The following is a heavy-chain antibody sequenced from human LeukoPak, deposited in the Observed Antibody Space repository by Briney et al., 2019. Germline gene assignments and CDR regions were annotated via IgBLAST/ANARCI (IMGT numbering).Heavy chain of an antibody. V-gene: IGHV1-8*03. CDR3: ARGPHVMYYDFWSGYYYYFDY. J-gene: IGHJ4*02. Sequence: ASVKVSCKASGYTFTSYGISWVRQAPGQGLEWMGWMNPNSGNTGYARKFQGRVTITRNTSISTAYMELSSLRSEDTAVYYCARGPHVMYYDFWSGYYYYFDYWGQGTLVTVSS. D-gene: IGHD3-3*01. CDR2: MNPNSGNT. CDR1: GYTFTSYG.